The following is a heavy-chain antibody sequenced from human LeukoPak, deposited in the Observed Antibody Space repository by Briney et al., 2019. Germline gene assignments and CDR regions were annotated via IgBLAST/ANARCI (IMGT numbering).Heavy chain of an antibody. J-gene: IGHJ6*03. V-gene: IGHV3-21*01. Sequence: PGGSLRLSCAASGFTLSSYNMKWVRQAPGKGLEWVSSISYRSSDIEYADSVKGRFTISRDNAKKSLYLQMSSLRAEDTAVYYCARVCSSSWYSGYLYMDVWGKGTTVTVSS. CDR3: ARVCSSSWYSGYLYMDV. D-gene: IGHD6-13*01. CDR1: GFTLSSYN. CDR2: ISYRSSDI.